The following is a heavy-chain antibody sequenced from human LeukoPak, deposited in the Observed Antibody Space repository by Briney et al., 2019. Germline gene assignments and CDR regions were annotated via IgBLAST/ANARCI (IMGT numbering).Heavy chain of an antibody. CDR1: GFTFTSYY. V-gene: IGHV3-21*01. Sequence: GGSLRLSCAASGFTFTSYYMHWVRQAPGKGLEWVSSISSSSSYIYYADSVKGRFTISRDNAKNSLYLQMNSLRAEDTAVYYCARGVVSPRGGYYGMDVWGQGTTVTASS. J-gene: IGHJ6*02. CDR3: ARGVVSPRGGYYGMDV. CDR2: ISSSSSYI. D-gene: IGHD3-16*01.